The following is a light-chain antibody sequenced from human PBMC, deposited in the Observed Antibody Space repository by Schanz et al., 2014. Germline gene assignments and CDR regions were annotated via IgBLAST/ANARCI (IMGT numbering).Light chain of an antibody. CDR3: QQYGNSPLA. CDR2: GAS. V-gene: IGKV3-20*01. CDR1: QSVSSY. Sequence: EIVMMQSPATLSLSPGERATLSCRASQSVSSYLAWYQQKPGQAPRLLIYGASSRATGIPDRFSGSGSGTDFTLTISRLEPEDFAVYYCQQYGNSPLAFGPGTKVDIK. J-gene: IGKJ3*01.